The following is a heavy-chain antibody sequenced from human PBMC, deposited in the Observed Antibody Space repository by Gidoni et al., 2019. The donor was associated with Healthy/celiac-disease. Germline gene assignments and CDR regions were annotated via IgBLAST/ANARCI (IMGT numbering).Heavy chain of an antibody. CDR1: GFTFWYYY. J-gene: IGHJ4*02. D-gene: IGHD3-10*01. V-gene: IGHV3-11*01. CDR2: ISSSGSTI. CDR3: ARDGEHYYGSGSYYPYY. Sequence: QVQMVESGGGLVKPGGSLRISRAASGFTFWYYYMSWIRQAPGKGLEWVSYISSSGSTIYYADSVKGRFTISRDNAKNSLYLQMNSLRAEDTAVYYCARDGEHYYGSGSYYPYYWGQGTLVTVSS.